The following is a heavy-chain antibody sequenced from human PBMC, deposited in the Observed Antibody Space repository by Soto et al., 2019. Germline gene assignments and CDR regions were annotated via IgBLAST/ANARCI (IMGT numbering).Heavy chain of an antibody. CDR3: ATDSIAAAGTGELDY. D-gene: IGHD6-13*01. J-gene: IGHJ4*02. Sequence: EVQLVESGGGLVQPGRSLRLSCAASGFTFDDYAMHWVRQAPGKGLEWVSGISWRSGSIAYADSVKGRFTISRDKAKNSLHLQMNSLRVEDTALYSCATDSIAAAGTGELDYWGQGTLVTVSS. V-gene: IGHV3-9*01. CDR1: GFTFDDYA. CDR2: ISWRSGSI.